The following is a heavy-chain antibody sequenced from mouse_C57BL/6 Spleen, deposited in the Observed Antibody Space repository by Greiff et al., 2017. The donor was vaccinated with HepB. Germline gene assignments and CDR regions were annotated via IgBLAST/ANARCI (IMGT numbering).Heavy chain of an antibody. CDR3: ASERLGYFDY. V-gene: IGHV1-61*01. J-gene: IGHJ2*01. Sequence: VQLQQPGAELVRPGSSVKLSCKASGYTFTSYRMDWVKQRPGQGLEWIGNIYPSDSETHYNQKFKDKATLTVDKSSSTAYMQLSSLTSEDSAVYYCASERLGYFDYWGQGTTLTVSS. CDR2: IYPSDSET. CDR1: GYTFTSYR. D-gene: IGHD3-2*02.